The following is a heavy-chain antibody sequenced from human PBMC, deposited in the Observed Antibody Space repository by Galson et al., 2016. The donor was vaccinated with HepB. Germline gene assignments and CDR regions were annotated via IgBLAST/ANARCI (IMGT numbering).Heavy chain of an antibody. V-gene: IGHV1-69*13. D-gene: IGHD5-24*01. J-gene: IGHJ4*02. Sequence: SVKVSCKASGGTFSSFAISWVRQAPGHGPEWMGGIIPMFGKPNYAQNFQGRVTITADESTSTAYMELSSLTSEDTAVYYCARDLWDGYSPWALGYWGQGSLVTVSS. CDR3: ARDLWDGYSPWALGY. CDR2: IIPMFGKP. CDR1: GGTFSSFA.